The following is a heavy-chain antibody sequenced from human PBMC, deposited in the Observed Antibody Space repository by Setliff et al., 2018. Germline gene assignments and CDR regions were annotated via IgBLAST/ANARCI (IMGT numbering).Heavy chain of an antibody. J-gene: IGHJ4*02. V-gene: IGHV3-48*01. CDR3: AKDPRYYYDSSALPPFDY. Sequence: GGSLRLSCAASGFTFDDYGMSWVRQAPGKGLEWVSYITRSSSPKYYADSVKGRFTISRDNSKNTLYLQMNSLRAEDTAVYYCAKDPRYYYDSSALPPFDYWGQGTLVTVSS. D-gene: IGHD3-22*01. CDR2: ITRSSSPK. CDR1: GFTFDDYG.